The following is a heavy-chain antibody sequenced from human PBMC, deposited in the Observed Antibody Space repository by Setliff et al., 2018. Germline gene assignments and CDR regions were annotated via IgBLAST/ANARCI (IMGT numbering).Heavy chain of an antibody. Sequence: SETLSLTCTVSGGSVGSGNFYWSWIRQTAGKGLEWIGRIYTNGGTDYNPYLKSRVTMSVDTSKKRFSLMLRSVTAADTAIYYCARYNSSAACFDLWGPGTLVTVSS. CDR2: IYTNGGT. D-gene: IGHD1-20*01. J-gene: IGHJ5*02. CDR3: ARYNSSAACFDL. V-gene: IGHV4-61*02. CDR1: GGSVGSGNFY.